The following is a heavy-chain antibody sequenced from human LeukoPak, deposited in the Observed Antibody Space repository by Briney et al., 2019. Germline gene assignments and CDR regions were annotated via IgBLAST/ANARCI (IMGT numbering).Heavy chain of an antibody. D-gene: IGHD6-6*01. J-gene: IGHJ4*02. CDR3: AREFSGTSIAARVFDS. Sequence: SETLSLTCTVSGGSITSYYWTCIRQPAGKGLEWIGRIHSSGGTNYSPSLKSRVTMSLDTSKNQFSLNLSSVTAADTAIYYCAREFSGTSIAARVFDSWGQGTLVTVSS. CDR1: GGSITSYY. CDR2: IHSSGGT. V-gene: IGHV4-4*07.